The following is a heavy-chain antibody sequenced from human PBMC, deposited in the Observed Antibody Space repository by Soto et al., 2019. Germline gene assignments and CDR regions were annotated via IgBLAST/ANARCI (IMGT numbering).Heavy chain of an antibody. CDR1: GFTFSRDA. Sequence: PGGSLRLSCVASGFTFSRDAMSWVRQAPGKGLEWVSAISSGGGSTYYADSVKGRFTISRDNSKKTLYLQMNSLRAEDTAVYYCAKRWVIPATMLWYYYHYMDVWGKGTTVTVSS. CDR2: ISSGGGST. V-gene: IGHV3-23*01. J-gene: IGHJ6*03. D-gene: IGHD2-2*01. CDR3: AKRWVIPATMLWYYYHYMDV.